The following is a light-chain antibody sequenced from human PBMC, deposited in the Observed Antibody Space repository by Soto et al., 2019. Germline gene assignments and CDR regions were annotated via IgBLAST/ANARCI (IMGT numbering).Light chain of an antibody. V-gene: IGLV2-23*01. CDR2: EGS. CDR3: CSYARSRHV. J-gene: IGLJ1*01. CDR1: SIDVGSYNL. Sequence: QSALTQPASVSGSPGQSITISCTGTSIDVGSYNLVSWYQQHPGKAPKLMIYEGSKRPSGVSNRFSGSKSGNTASLTISGLQAEDEAAYSCCSYARSRHVFGPGTKVTVL.